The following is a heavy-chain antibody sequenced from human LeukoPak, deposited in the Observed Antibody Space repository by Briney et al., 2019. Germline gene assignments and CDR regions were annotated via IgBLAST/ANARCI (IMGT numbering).Heavy chain of an antibody. CDR1: GGSISSSSYY. D-gene: IGHD6-13*01. Sequence: SETLSLTCTVSGGSISSSSYYWGWIRQPPGKGLEWIGEINHSGSTNYNPSLKSRVTISVDTSKNQFSLKLSSVTAADTAVYYCARGRPWNSIAAAGRAHQGVFDYWGQGTLVTVSS. CDR3: ARGRPWNSIAAAGRAHQGVFDY. V-gene: IGHV4-39*07. J-gene: IGHJ4*02. CDR2: INHSGST.